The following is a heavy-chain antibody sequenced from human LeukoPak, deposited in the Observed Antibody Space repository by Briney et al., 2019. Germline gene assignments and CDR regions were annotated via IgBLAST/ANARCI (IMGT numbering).Heavy chain of an antibody. D-gene: IGHD3-22*01. CDR2: INPNSGGT. CDR3: ARDYYYDSSGSHTDAFDI. CDR1: GYTFTGYY. J-gene: IGHJ3*02. Sequence: ASVKVSCKASGYTFTGYYMHWVRQAPGQGLELMGWINPNSGGTNYAQKFQGRVTMTRDTSISTAYMELSRLRSDDTAVYYCARDYYYDSSGSHTDAFDIWGQGTMVTVSS. V-gene: IGHV1-2*02.